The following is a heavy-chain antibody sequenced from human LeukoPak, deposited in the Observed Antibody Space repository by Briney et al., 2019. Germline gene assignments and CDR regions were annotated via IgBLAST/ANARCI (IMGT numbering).Heavy chain of an antibody. CDR3: ARDRGGRGIVVVPAATPRGAFDI. D-gene: IGHD2-2*01. Sequence: GRSLRLSCAASGFTFSSYAMHWVRQAPGKGLEWVAVISYDGSNKYYADSVKGRFTISRDNSKNTLYLQMNSLRAEDTAVYYCARDRGGRGIVVVPAATPRGAFDIWGQGTMVTVSS. CDR1: GFTFSSYA. CDR2: ISYDGSNK. V-gene: IGHV3-30*04. J-gene: IGHJ3*02.